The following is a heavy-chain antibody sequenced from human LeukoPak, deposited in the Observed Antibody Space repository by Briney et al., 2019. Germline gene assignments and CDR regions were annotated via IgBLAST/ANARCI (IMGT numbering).Heavy chain of an antibody. D-gene: IGHD6-6*01. J-gene: IGHJ4*02. CDR2: IWYDGSNK. CDR3: ARDPSEYSSVYYFDY. Sequence: GGSLRLSCAASGFTFSNYGMHWVRQAPGKGLEWVAVIWYDGSNKYYADSVKGRFTISRDNSKNTLYLQMNSLRAEDTAVYYCARDPSEYSSVYYFDYWGQGTLVTVSS. CDR1: GFTFSNYG. V-gene: IGHV3-33*01.